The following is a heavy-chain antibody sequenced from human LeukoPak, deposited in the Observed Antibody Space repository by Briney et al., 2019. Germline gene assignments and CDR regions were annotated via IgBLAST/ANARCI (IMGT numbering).Heavy chain of an antibody. CDR2: ISGSGGST. D-gene: IGHD2-15*01. V-gene: IGHV3-23*01. Sequence: PGGSLRLSCAASGFTFSSYAMSWVRQAPGKGLEWVSAISGSGGSTYYADSVKGRFTISRDNSKNTLYLQMNSLRAEDTAVYYCAKSFPLPARLGYCSGGSCPFDYWGQGTLVTVSS. CDR1: GFTFSSYA. J-gene: IGHJ4*02. CDR3: AKSFPLPARLGYCSGGSCPFDY.